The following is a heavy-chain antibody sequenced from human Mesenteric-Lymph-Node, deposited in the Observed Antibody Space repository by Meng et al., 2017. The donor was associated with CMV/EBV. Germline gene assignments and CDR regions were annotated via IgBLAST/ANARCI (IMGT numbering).Heavy chain of an antibody. Sequence: VSFGGYFWTWIRQSPVKGLEWLGEINHSGTTNYNPSLKSRITIAVDTSKNQFSLNRRSVTATDTAVYYCARGFRNYFETSGHYYRFWGQGTLVTVSS. J-gene: IGHJ4*02. CDR2: INHSGTT. CDR1: VSFGGYF. CDR3: ARGFRNYFETSGHYYRF. D-gene: IGHD3-22*01. V-gene: IGHV4-34*01.